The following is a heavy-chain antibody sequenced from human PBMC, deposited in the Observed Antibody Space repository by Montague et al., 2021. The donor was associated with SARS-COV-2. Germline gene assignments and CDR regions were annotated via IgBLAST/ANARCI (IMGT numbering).Heavy chain of an antibody. D-gene: IGHD6-19*01. V-gene: IGHV3-7*01. CDR1: GFTFSSYW. J-gene: IGHJ6*02. CDR2: IKQDRSEK. Sequence: SLRLSCAASGFTFSSYWMSWVRQAPGKGLEWVANIKQDRSEKYYVDSVKGRFTISRDNAKNSPYLQMNSLRAEDTAVYYCARGGSGAVAGGGYYYYGMDVWGQGATVTVSS. CDR3: ARGGSGAVAGGGYYYYGMDV.